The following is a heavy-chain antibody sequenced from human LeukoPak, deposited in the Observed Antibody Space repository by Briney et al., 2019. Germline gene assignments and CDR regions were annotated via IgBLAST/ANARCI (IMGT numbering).Heavy chain of an antibody. CDR3: AKGRGRQGRVYFDY. CDR1: GFTFSSYS. J-gene: IGHJ4*02. Sequence: GGSLRLSCAASGFTFSSYSMNWVRQAPGKGLEWVSAISGSGGSTYYADSVKGRFTISRDNSKNTLYLQMNSLRAEDTAVYYCAKGRGRQGRVYFDYWGQGTLVTVSS. V-gene: IGHV3-23*01. D-gene: IGHD3-10*01. CDR2: ISGSGGST.